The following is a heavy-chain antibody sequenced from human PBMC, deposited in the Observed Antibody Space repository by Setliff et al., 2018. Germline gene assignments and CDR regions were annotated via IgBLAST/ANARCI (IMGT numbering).Heavy chain of an antibody. CDR3: ARMTGFFYVDA. V-gene: IGHV4-61*09. J-gene: IGHJ6*03. CDR1: GGSVGRDFSY. D-gene: IGHD3-3*01. Sequence: SETLSLTCTVSGGSVGRDFSYWTWIRQPAGKGLEWIGQIYTSWSTNYNPSLKSRVTISLDASKNQFSLRLTSVTAADTAVYYCARMTGFFYVDAWGNGTTVTVSS. CDR2: IYTSWST.